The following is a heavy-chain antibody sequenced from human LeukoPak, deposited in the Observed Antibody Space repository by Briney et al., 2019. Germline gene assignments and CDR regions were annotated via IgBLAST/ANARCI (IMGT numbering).Heavy chain of an antibody. V-gene: IGHV3-7*01. CDR2: IKQDGSEK. Sequence: PGGSLRLSCAASGFTFSSYSMNWVRQAPGKGLEWVANIKQDGSEKYYVDSVKGRFTISRDNAKNSLYLQMNSLRAEDTAVYYCARDETLWEFFDYWGQGTLVTVSS. CDR1: GFTFSSYS. CDR3: ARDETLWEFFDY. D-gene: IGHD1-26*01. J-gene: IGHJ4*02.